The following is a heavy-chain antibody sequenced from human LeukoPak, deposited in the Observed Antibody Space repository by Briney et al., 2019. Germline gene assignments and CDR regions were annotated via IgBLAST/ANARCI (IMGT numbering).Heavy chain of an antibody. J-gene: IGHJ5*02. CDR3: ARARHMRTNWFDP. D-gene: IGHD2-21*01. V-gene: IGHV1-69*05. Sequence: LVKVSCKASGGTFSSYAISWVRQAPGQGLEWMGGIIPIFGTANYAQKFQGRVTITTDESTSTAYMELSSLRSEDTAVYYCARARHMRTNWFDPWGQGTLVTVSS. CDR2: IIPIFGTA. CDR1: GGTFSSYA.